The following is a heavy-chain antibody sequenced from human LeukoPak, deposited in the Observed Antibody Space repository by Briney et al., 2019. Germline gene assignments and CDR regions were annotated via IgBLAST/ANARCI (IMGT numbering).Heavy chain of an antibody. Sequence: GASVKVSCKASGYTFTNYGISWVRQAPGQGLEWMGWINTNTGNPTYAQGFTGRFVFSLDTSVSTAYLQISSLKAEDTAVYYCARVATLAGYYMPDYWGQGTLVTVSS. CDR1: GYTFTNYG. CDR3: ARVATLAGYYMPDY. V-gene: IGHV7-4-1*02. CDR2: INTNTGNP. J-gene: IGHJ4*02. D-gene: IGHD3-9*01.